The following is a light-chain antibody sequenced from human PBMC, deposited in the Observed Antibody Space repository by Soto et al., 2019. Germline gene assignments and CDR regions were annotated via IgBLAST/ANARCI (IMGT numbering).Light chain of an antibody. CDR2: GAS. CDR1: QTIVNN. J-gene: IGKJ3*01. Sequence: EIVMTQSPATLSVSPGERVTLSCRASQTIVNNLAWYQQKPGQGPWLLIYGASTRATGVPARFSGSGSGTEFTLHISRLQAEDFALYYCQQYYSWPLTFGPGTKLDVK. V-gene: IGKV3-15*01. CDR3: QQYYSWPLT.